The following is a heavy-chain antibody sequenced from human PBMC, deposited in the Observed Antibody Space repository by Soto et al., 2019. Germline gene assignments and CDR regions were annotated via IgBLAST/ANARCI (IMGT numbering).Heavy chain of an antibody. Sequence: GGSMRLSCSASGFPFSSYAMSWVRQAPGKGLEWVSAISGSGGSTYYADSVKGRFTISRDNSKNTLYLQMNSLRAEDTAVYYCAKDGGNYYDSSGYIEYFQHWGQGTLVTVSS. J-gene: IGHJ1*01. D-gene: IGHD3-22*01. CDR3: AKDGGNYYDSSGYIEYFQH. V-gene: IGHV3-23*01. CDR2: ISGSGGST. CDR1: GFPFSSYA.